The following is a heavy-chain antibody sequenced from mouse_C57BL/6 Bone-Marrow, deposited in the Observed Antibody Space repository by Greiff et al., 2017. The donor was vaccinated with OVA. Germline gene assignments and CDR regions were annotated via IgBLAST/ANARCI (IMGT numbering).Heavy chain of an antibody. CDR2: IWSGGST. CDR3: ARNSASWFAY. D-gene: IGHD6-1*01. Sequence: VMLVESGPGLVQPSQSLSITCTVSGFSLTSYGVHWVRQSPGKGLEWLGVIWSGGSTDYNAAFISRLSISKDNSKSQVFFKMNSLQADDTAIYYCARNSASWFAYWGQGTLVTVSA. J-gene: IGHJ3*01. V-gene: IGHV2-2*01. CDR1: GFSLTSYG.